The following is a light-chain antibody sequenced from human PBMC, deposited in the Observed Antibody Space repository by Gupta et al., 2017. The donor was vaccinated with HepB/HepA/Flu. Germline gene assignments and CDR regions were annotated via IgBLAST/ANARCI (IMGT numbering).Light chain of an antibody. Sequence: EIVMTQSPATLSVSPGERATLSCRASQSVSRNLAWYKQKPGQAPRLLIYGASTRATGIPAKFCGSRSGKKFTLTISSRQSEDFAVYYCQQNNNWPPFTFGRGTKVDIK. CDR1: QSVSRN. V-gene: IGKV3-15*01. J-gene: IGKJ4*01. CDR2: GAS. CDR3: QQNNNWPPFT.